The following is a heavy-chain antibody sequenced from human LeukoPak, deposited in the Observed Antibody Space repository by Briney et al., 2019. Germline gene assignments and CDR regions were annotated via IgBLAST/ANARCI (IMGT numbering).Heavy chain of an antibody. J-gene: IGHJ6*03. CDR3: ARDPYSGSYSDYYYYYMDV. CDR2: ISGRGWST. V-gene: IGHV3-23*01. Sequence: PGGSLRLSCAVSGFTFSSYAMSWVRQAPGKGLEWVSAISGRGWSTYYADSVKGRFTISRDNSQNTLYLQMNSLRAEDTAVYYCARDPYSGSYSDYYYYYMDVWGKGTTVTVSS. CDR1: GFTFSSYA. D-gene: IGHD1-26*01.